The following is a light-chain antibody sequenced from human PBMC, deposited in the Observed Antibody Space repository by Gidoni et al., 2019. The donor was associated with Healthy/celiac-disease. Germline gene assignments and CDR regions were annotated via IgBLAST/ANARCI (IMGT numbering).Light chain of an antibody. CDR3: QAWDSSTVV. CDR2: QDS. V-gene: IGLV3-1*01. CDR1: RLGDKY. Sequence: YELTQPPSVSVSPGQTASITCSGDRLGDKYACWYQQKPGQSPVLIIYQDSKRPSGIPERFSGSNSGNTATLTISGTQAMDEADYYCQAWDSSTVVFGGGTKLTVL. J-gene: IGLJ2*01.